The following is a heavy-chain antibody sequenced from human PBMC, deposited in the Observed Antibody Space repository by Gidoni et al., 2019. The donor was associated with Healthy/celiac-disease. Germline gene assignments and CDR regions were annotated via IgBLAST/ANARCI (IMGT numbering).Heavy chain of an antibody. CDR2: ISSSGSTI. J-gene: IGHJ4*02. CDR3: ARSRYSSSSLAPKYYFDY. V-gene: IGHV3-11*01. CDR1: GFTFSDYY. D-gene: IGHD6-6*01. Sequence: QVQLVESGGGLVKPGGSLRLSCAASGFTFSDYYMGWIRQAPGKGLGWVSYISSSGSTIYYADSVKGRFTISRDNAKNSLYLQMNSLRAEDTAVYYCARSRYSSSSLAPKYYFDYWGQGTLVTVSS.